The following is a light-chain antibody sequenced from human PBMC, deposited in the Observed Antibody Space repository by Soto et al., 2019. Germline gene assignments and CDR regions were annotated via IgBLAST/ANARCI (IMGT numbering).Light chain of an antibody. Sequence: QPVLTQSPSASASLGASVKLTCTLSSGHSSYAIAWHQQQPEKGPRYLMKLNSDGSHSKGDGIPDRFSASSSGAARYLTISSLQSEDEADYYCRTWGAGSVVFGGGTKLTVL. J-gene: IGLJ2*01. CDR1: SGHSSYA. CDR2: LNSDGSH. CDR3: RTWGAGSVV. V-gene: IGLV4-69*01.